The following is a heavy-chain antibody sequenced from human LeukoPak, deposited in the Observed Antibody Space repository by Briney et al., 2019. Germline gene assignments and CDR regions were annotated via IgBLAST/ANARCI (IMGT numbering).Heavy chain of an antibody. J-gene: IGHJ4*02. Sequence: ASVKVSCKASGYTFTSYGISWVRQAPGQGLEWMGWISAYNGNTNYAQKLQGRVTMTTDTSTSTAYMELRSLRSDDTAVYYCARDSVGATWHSLFDYWGQGTLVTVSS. CDR2: ISAYNGNT. CDR1: GYTFTSYG. V-gene: IGHV1-18*01. D-gene: IGHD1-26*01. CDR3: ARDSVGATWHSLFDY.